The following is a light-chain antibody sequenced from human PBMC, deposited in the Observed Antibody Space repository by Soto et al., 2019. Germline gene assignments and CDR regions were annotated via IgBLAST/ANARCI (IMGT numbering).Light chain of an antibody. V-gene: IGKV1-39*01. Sequence: DIQMTQSPSSLSASVGDRVTITCRASQIISTYLSWYQQKPGKAPRLLIYAASTLLSGVPSRFSGSESGTDFTLAICSLLPEDFATYYRQQSYSAPYTFGQGTKLEIK. CDR2: AAS. CDR3: QQSYSAPYT. J-gene: IGKJ2*01. CDR1: QIISTY.